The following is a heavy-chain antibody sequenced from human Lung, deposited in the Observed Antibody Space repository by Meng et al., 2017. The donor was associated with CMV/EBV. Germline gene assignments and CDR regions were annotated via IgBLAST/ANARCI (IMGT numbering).Heavy chain of an antibody. Sequence: SVKVSCKASGFTFTSSAVQWVRQARGQRLEWIGWIVVGSGNTNYAQKFQERVTITRDMSTSTAYMELSSLRSEDTAVYYCAAEALKEQWLVYYYGMDVWGQGTTVTV. CDR3: AAEALKEQWLVYYYGMDV. J-gene: IGHJ6*02. CDR2: IVVGSGNT. V-gene: IGHV1-58*01. D-gene: IGHD6-19*01. CDR1: GFTFTSSA.